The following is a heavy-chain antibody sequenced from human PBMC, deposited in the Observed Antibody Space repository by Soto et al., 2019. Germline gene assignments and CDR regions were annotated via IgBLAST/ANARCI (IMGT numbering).Heavy chain of an antibody. CDR3: AMYYGHGQDY. J-gene: IGHJ4*02. D-gene: IGHD3-10*01. V-gene: IGHV4-59*01. CDR1: GASITNYY. Sequence: QVQLHQSGPGLVKPSVTLSLTCSVSGASITNYYWAWIRQSPGKGLEWIGYIYYGGTSNYNSSLKGRVTVSVDMSTNQSSLTLNSVTAADTAVYYCAMYYGHGQDYWGQGTLVTVSS. CDR2: IYYGGTS.